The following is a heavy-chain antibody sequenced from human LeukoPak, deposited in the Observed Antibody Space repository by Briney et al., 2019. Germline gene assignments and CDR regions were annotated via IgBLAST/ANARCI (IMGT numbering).Heavy chain of an antibody. D-gene: IGHD3-10*01. Sequence: SETLSLTCTVSGGSISSYYWSWIRQPAGKGLEWIGRIYTSGSTNYNPSLKSRVTMSVDTSKNQFSLKLSSVTAADTAVYYCARERSMVRGVSWFDPWGQGTLVTVSS. J-gene: IGHJ5*02. V-gene: IGHV4-4*07. CDR3: ARERSMVRGVSWFDP. CDR1: GGSISSYY. CDR2: IYTSGST.